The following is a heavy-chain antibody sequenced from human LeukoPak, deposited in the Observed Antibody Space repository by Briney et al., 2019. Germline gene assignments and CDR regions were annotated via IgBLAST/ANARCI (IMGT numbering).Heavy chain of an antibody. Sequence: SETLSLTCTVSGGSISSNGYYWSWIRQPPGKGLEWIGNIYYSGSTNYNPSLKSRVTISVDTSKNQFSPKLSSVTAADTAVYYCTRGSIAYYYMDVWGKGTTVTISS. J-gene: IGHJ6*03. D-gene: IGHD3-22*01. CDR3: TRGSIAYYYMDV. CDR2: IYYSGST. V-gene: IGHV4-61*08. CDR1: GGSISSNGYY.